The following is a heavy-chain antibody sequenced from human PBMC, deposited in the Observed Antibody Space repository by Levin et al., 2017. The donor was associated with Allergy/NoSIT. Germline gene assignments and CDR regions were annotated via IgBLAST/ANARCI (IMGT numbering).Heavy chain of an antibody. CDR1: GFTFSSYW. CDR3: ARDEDSSSWYY. D-gene: IGHD6-13*01. CDR2: IKQDGSEK. V-gene: IGHV3-7*01. Sequence: GESLKISCAASGFTFSSYWMSWVRQAPGKGLEWVANIKQDGSEKYYVDSVKGRFTISRDNAKNSLYLQMNSLRAEDTAVYYCARDEDSSSWYYWGQETLVTVSS. J-gene: IGHJ4*02.